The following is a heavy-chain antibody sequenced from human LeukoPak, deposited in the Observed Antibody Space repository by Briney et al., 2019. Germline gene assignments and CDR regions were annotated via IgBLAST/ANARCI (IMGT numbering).Heavy chain of an antibody. D-gene: IGHD1-26*01. Sequence: GGSLRLSCAASGFTFSDYYISWIRQAPGKGLEWVSYISTSGSTIYYADSVRGRFTISRDNAKNSLFLQMNSLRAEDTAVYYCARGGWETVFDFWGQGTLVTVSS. J-gene: IGHJ4*02. CDR1: GFTFSDYY. CDR2: ISTSGSTI. CDR3: ARGGWETVFDF. V-gene: IGHV3-11*04.